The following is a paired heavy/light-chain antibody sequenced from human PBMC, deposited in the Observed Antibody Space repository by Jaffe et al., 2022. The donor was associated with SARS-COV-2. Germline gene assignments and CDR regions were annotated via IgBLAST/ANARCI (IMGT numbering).Light chain of an antibody. J-gene: IGLJ2*01. V-gene: IGLV3-19*01. CDR1: SLRKYY. CDR2: GKD. CDR3: TSRDSSANHGGL. Sequence: SSELTQDPAVSVDLGQTVRITCQGDSLRKYYASWYQQKPGQAPLLVIYGKDNRPSGIPDRFSGSSSGNTASLTITGAQAEDEADYYCTSRDSSANHGGLFGGGTKLTVL.
Heavy chain of an antibody. D-gene: IGHD5-12*01. CDR2: IHHSGVT. V-gene: IGHV4-34*01. Sequence: QVQLQQWGAGLLKPSETLSLSCVVYGGSLTGHYWSWIRQPPGKGLEWIGDIHHSGVTRYNPSLKTRLTVSLDTSRNQFSLNLTSVTAADTAIYFCARGGGSWLQLVYYYMDVWGKGSTVTVSS. CDR1: GGSLTGHY. CDR3: ARGGGSWLQLVYYYMDV. J-gene: IGHJ6*03.